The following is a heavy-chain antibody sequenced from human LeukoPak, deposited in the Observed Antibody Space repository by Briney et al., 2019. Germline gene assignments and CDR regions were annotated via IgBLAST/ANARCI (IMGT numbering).Heavy chain of an antibody. J-gene: IGHJ4*02. CDR2: MSYVGSNK. Sequence: GGSLRLSCAASGFTFSSYAMHWVRQAPGKGLEWVAVMSYVGSNKYYADSVKGRFTISRDNSKNTLYLQMNSLRAEDTAVYYCASITHPIAAGGVDYWGQGTLVTVSS. D-gene: IGHD6-13*01. CDR1: GFTFSSYA. V-gene: IGHV3-30*04. CDR3: ASITHPIAAGGVDY.